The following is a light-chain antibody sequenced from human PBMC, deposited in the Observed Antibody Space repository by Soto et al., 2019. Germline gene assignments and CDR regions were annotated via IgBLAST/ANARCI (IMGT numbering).Light chain of an antibody. Sequence: DIQMTQSPSTLSASVGDRVTITCRASQSISDWLVWYQQKPGKAPKLLIFKASSLESGVPSRFSGSGSGTEFTLTISSLQPDDFATYYCQQYNSYSHGTFGQGTKVEI. CDR2: KAS. CDR1: QSISDW. J-gene: IGKJ1*01. CDR3: QQYNSYSHGT. V-gene: IGKV1-5*03.